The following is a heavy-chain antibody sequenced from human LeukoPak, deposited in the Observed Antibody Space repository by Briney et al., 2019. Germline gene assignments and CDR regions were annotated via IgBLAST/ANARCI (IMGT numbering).Heavy chain of an antibody. V-gene: IGHV4-38-2*02. Sequence: SETLSLTCTVSGYSISTGYYWDWIRQPPGKGLEWIGTFYHGGSTYYNPSLKSRVTISVDTSKNQFSLNLTSVTAADTAVYYCARALDIVATGGFDPWGQGTLVTVSS. J-gene: IGHJ5*02. CDR1: GYSISTGYY. CDR3: ARALDIVATGGFDP. CDR2: FYHGGST. D-gene: IGHD5-12*01.